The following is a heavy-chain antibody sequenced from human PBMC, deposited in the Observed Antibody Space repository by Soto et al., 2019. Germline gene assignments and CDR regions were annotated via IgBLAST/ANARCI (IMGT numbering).Heavy chain of an antibody. D-gene: IGHD6-19*01. V-gene: IGHV2-26*01. CDR2: IFSNDEK. CDR1: GFSLSNEKVG. CDR3: ARILFGRSVAGGYFYMDV. J-gene: IGHJ6*03. Sequence: SGPTLVNPTEALTMTCTVAGFSLSNEKVGVSWIRQPPGKALEWLAHIFSNDEKSYRTSLKSRLTISEDTSKSQVVLTMTNVDPVDTATYYCARILFGRSVAGGYFYMDVWGKGTTVTVSS.